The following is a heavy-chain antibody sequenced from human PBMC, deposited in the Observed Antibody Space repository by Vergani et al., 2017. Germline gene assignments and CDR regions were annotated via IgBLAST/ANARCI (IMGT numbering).Heavy chain of an antibody. J-gene: IGHJ2*01. D-gene: IGHD3-3*01. Sequence: VQLVDSGGGVVQPGGSLRLSCAASGFTFSDYAMHWVRQAPGKGLEWVSGISWNSGSIGYADSVKGRFTISRDNAKNSLYLQMNSLRAEDTALYYCAKDHYDFWSGYPNLSPFDLWGRGTLVTVSS. CDR1: GFTFSDYA. CDR3: AKDHYDFWSGYPNLSPFDL. V-gene: IGHV3-9*01. CDR2: ISWNSGSI.